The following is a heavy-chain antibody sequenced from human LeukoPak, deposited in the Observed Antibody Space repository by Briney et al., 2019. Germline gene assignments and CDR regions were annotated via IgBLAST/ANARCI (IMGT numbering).Heavy chain of an antibody. J-gene: IGHJ6*03. Sequence: ASVTVSCKASGYTFTVYYMHWVRQAPGQGLEWMGWIHTNSGGTNYAQKFQDRVTITRDTSINTAYTELSRLRSDDTAVYYCARVASIYSSYDYYYYMDVWGKGTTVTVSS. CDR2: IHTNSGGT. CDR1: GYTFTVYY. CDR3: ARVASIYSSYDYYYYMDV. V-gene: IGHV1-2*02. D-gene: IGHD4-11*01.